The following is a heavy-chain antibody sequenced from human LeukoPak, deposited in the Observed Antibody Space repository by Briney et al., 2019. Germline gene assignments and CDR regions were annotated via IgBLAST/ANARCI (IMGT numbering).Heavy chain of an antibody. CDR3: AKDPPASYIYGSGSRHFDY. CDR2: ISYDGSNK. CDR1: GFTFSSYA. D-gene: IGHD3-10*01. J-gene: IGHJ4*02. V-gene: IGHV3-30*14. Sequence: GRSLRLSCAASGFTFSSYAMHWVRQAPGKGLEWVAVISYDGSNKYYADSVKGRFTISRDNSKNTLYLQMNSLRAEDTAVYYCAKDPPASYIYGSGSRHFDYWGQGTLVTVSS.